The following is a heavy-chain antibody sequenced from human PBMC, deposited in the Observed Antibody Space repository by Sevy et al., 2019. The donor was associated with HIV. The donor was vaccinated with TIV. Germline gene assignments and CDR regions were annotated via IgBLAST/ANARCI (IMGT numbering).Heavy chain of an antibody. D-gene: IGHD3-16*01. Sequence: GESLKISCVASGFTFRTYGIHWVRQAPGKGLEWVAVISHDGSHKYNADSVKGRFIISRENSKNALYLQMSSLRVDDTVVNTGAKVYRPNFLNTDLGGGPPGMEVGGQGTRV. CDR1: GFTFRTYG. V-gene: IGHV3-30*18. CDR3: AKVYRPNFLNTDLGGGPPGMEV. CDR2: ISHDGSHK. J-gene: IGHJ3*01.